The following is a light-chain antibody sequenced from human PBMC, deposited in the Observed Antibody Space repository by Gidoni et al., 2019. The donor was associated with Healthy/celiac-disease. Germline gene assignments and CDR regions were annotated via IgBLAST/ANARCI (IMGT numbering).Light chain of an antibody. Sequence: NFMLPQPHSVSESPGKPVTISCPRSSGSIASNYVQWYQQRPGSAPTTVIYEDNQRPSGVPDRFSGSIDSSSNSASLTISGLKTEDEADYYCQSYDSSNHWVFGGGTKLTVL. V-gene: IGLV6-57*04. CDR3: QSYDSSNHWV. CDR2: EDN. CDR1: SGSIASNY. J-gene: IGLJ3*02.